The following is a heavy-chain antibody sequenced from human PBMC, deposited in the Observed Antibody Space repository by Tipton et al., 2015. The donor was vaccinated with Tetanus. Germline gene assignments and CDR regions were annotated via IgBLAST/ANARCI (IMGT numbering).Heavy chain of an antibody. J-gene: IGHJ3*02. CDR3: ARGDCSSTSCYFIAAFDI. Sequence: QLVQSGAEVKKPGASVKVSCKASGYTFTGYYMHWVRQAPGQGLEWMGRINPNSGGTNYAQKFQGRVTMTRDTSISTAYMELSRLRSDDTAVYYCARGDCSSTSCYFIAAFDIWGQGTMVTVSS. D-gene: IGHD2-2*01. V-gene: IGHV1-2*06. CDR1: GYTFTGYY. CDR2: INPNSGGT.